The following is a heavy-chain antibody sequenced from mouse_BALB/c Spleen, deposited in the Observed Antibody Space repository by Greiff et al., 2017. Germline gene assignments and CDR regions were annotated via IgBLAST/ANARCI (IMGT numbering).Heavy chain of an antibody. CDR1: GFTFSSYT. V-gene: IGHV5-12-2*01. Sequence: EVKLMESGGGLVQPGGSLKLSCAASGFTFSSYTMSWVRQTPEKRLEWVAYISNGGGSTYYPDTVKGRFTISRDNAKNTLYLQMSSLKSEDTAMYYCARHYYGSPYAMDYWGQGTSVTVSS. CDR3: ARHYYGSPYAMDY. CDR2: ISNGGGST. J-gene: IGHJ4*01. D-gene: IGHD1-1*01.